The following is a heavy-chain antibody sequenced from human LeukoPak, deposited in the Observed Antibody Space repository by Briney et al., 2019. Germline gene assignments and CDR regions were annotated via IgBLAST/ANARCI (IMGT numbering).Heavy chain of an antibody. CDR1: GFTFSSYW. CDR2: IKQDGSEK. D-gene: IGHD3-3*01. V-gene: IGHV3-7*03. CDR3: VKDKTDFWSGYFDY. J-gene: IGHJ4*02. Sequence: PGGSLRLSCAASGFTFSSYWMSWVRQAPGKGLEWVANIKQDGSEKYYVDSVKGRFTISRDNAKNSLYLQMNSLRSEDMALYYCVKDKTDFWSGYFDYWGQGTLVTVSS.